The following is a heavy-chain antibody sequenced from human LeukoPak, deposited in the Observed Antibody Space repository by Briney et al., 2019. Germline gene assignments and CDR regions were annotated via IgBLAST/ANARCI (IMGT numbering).Heavy chain of an antibody. Sequence: PSETLSLTCTVSGGSISSSSYYWGWIRQPPGKGLEWIGSIYYSGSTYYNPSLKSRVTIPVDTSKNQFSLKLSSVTAADTAVYYCARVPTDYFDYWGQGTLVTVSS. CDR1: GGSISSSSYY. CDR3: ARVPTDYFDY. J-gene: IGHJ4*02. V-gene: IGHV4-39*07. CDR2: IYYSGST.